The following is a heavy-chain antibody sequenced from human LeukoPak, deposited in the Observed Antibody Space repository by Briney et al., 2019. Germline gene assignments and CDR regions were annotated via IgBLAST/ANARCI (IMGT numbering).Heavy chain of an antibody. D-gene: IGHD1-26*01. CDR1: GGSISSGDYY. V-gene: IGHV4-30-4*08. CDR3: ARVLVGGSYYEKWHAFDI. CDR2: IYYSGST. J-gene: IGHJ3*02. Sequence: NSSQTLSLTCTVSGGSISSGDYYWRWIRQPPGKGLEWIGYIYYSGSTYYNPSLKSRVTISVDTSKNQFSLKLSSVTAADTAVCYCARVLVGGSYYEKWHAFDIWGQGTMVTVSS.